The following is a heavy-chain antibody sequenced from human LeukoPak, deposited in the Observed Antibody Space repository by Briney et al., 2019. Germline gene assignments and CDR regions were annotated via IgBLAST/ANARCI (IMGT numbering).Heavy chain of an antibody. CDR1: GYTLTELS. J-gene: IGHJ4*02. V-gene: IGHV1-24*01. CDR3: ATLVTITTFRGDHLGY. CDR2: FDPEDGET. Sequence: AASVKVSCKVSGYTLTELSMHWVRQAPGKGLEWMGGFDPEDGETIYAQKFQGRVTITEDTSTDTAYMELSSLRSEDTAMYYCATLVTITTFRGDHLGYWGQGTLVTVSS. D-gene: IGHD3-10*01.